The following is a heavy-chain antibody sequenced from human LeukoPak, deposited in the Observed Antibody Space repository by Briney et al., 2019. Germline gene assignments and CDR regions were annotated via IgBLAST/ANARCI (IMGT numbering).Heavy chain of an antibody. V-gene: IGHV5-51*01. CDR3: ARRHCSGGSCYGEFDY. CDR1: GYRFSNDW. J-gene: IGHJ4*02. CDR2: IYPDDSDT. Sequence: GESLKISCRGSGYRFSNDWIGWVRQMPGKGLEWMGIIYPDDSDTKYSPSFQGQVSISADKSINTAYLQWGSLKASDTAMCYCARRHCSGGSCYGEFDYWGQGTLVTVSS. D-gene: IGHD2-15*01.